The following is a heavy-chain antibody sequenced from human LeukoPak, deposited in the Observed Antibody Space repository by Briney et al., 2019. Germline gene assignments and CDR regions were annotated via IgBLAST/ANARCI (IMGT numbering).Heavy chain of an antibody. CDR2: INHSGST. V-gene: IGHV4-34*01. CDR1: GGSFSGYY. CDR3: ACTYYYGSGSSAMYNWFDP. J-gene: IGHJ5*02. D-gene: IGHD3-10*01. Sequence: PSETLSLTCAVYGGSFSGYYWSWIRQPPGKGLEWIGEINHSGSTNYNPSLKSRVTISVDTSKNQFSLKLSSVTAADTAVYYCACTYYYGSGSSAMYNWFDPWGQGTLVTVSS.